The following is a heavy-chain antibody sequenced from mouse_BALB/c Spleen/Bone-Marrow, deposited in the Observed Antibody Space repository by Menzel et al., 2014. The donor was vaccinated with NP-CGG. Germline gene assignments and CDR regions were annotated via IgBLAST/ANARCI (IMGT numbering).Heavy chain of an antibody. J-gene: IGHJ1*01. CDR1: GFTFTDYY. Sequence: EVKLQESGGGLVQPGGSLRLSCATSGFTFTDYYMNWVRRPPGMALEWLGFIRNKANGYTTDYSTSVKGRFTISRDNSQIILYLQMNTLRTEDSATYYCARDVGRLFFDVWGAGTTVTVSS. D-gene: IGHD3-3*01. V-gene: IGHV7-3*02. CDR3: ARDVGRLFFDV. CDR2: IRNKANGYTT.